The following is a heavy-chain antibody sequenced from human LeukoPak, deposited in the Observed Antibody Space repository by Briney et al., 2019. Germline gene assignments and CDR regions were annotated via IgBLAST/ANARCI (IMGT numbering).Heavy chain of an antibody. V-gene: IGHV3-23*01. J-gene: IGHJ4*02. CDR1: GFTFSTYW. Sequence: GGSLRLSCAASGFTFSTYWMSWVRQAPGKGLGWGSTISPSGGVTFYSDSVRGRFTISRDYSKDTLFLQMNSLRAEDTALYYCAKAHVPTMIRGVVSSDWGQGTLVTVSS. CDR2: ISPSGGVT. D-gene: IGHD3-10*01. CDR3: AKAHVPTMIRGVVSSD.